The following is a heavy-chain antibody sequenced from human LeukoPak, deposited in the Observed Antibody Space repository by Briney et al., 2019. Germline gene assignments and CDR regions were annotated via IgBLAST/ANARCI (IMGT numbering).Heavy chain of an antibody. Sequence: GGSLRLSCAASGFTFSSYAMHWVRQAPGKGLEWVAVISYDGSNKYYADSVKGRFTISRDNSKNTLYLQMNSLRAEDTAVYYCAKDGPIDYWGQGTLVTVSS. V-gene: IGHV3-30-3*01. D-gene: IGHD3/OR15-3a*01. J-gene: IGHJ4*02. CDR2: ISYDGSNK. CDR3: AKDGPIDY. CDR1: GFTFSSYA.